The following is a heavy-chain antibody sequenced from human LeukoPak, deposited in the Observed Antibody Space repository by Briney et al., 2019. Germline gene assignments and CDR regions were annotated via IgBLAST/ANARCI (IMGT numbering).Heavy chain of an antibody. CDR2: ISAYNGNT. CDR1: GYIFTSYG. D-gene: IGHD4-17*01. Sequence: ASVNVSCKASGYIFTSYGMSWVRQAPCQGLEGMGWISAYNGNTNYAQKLQGRVTMTTDTSKSTAYMELRSLRSDDTAVYYCARASGYGDYAYWGQGTLVTVSS. CDR3: ARASGYGDYAY. J-gene: IGHJ4*02. V-gene: IGHV1-18*01.